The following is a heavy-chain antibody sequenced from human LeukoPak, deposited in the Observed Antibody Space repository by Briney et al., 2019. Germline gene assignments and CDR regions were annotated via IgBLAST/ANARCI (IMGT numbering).Heavy chain of an antibody. CDR3: AREVIPYYYDSSGSRPYFDY. CDR1: GYTFTSYY. J-gene: IGHJ4*02. V-gene: IGHV1-46*01. D-gene: IGHD3-22*01. CDR2: INPSGGST. Sequence: GASVKVSCKASGYTFTSYYMHWVRQAPGQGLEWMGIINPSGGSTSYAQKFQGRVTMTTDTSTSTAYMELRSLRSDDTAVYYCAREVIPYYYDSSGSRPYFDYWGQGTLVTVSS.